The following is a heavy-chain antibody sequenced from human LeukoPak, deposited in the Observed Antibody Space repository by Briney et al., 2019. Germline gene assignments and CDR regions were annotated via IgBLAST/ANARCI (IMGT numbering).Heavy chain of an antibody. CDR3: ARDMYLVDYGDYFGFDY. CDR1: GYTFTSYD. Sequence: ASVKVSCKASGYTFTSYDFNWVRQATGQRPEWMGWMSPNSGDTGYAQKFQGRVTITADESTSTAYMELSSLRSEDTAVYYCARDMYLVDYGDYFGFDYWGQGTLVTVSS. V-gene: IGHV1-8*01. J-gene: IGHJ4*02. D-gene: IGHD4-17*01. CDR2: MSPNSGDT.